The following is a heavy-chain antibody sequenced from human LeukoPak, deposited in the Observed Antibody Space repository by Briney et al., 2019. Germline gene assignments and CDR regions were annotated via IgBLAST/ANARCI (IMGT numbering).Heavy chain of an antibody. D-gene: IGHD3-3*01. Sequence: GGSLRLSCAASGFTFDDYGMSWVRQAPGKGLEWVSGINWNGGSTGYADSVKGRFTISRDNAKNSLYLQMNSLRAEDTALYYCARGGADFWSGCSPFHDFDYWGQGTLVTVSS. CDR3: ARGGADFWSGCSPFHDFDY. J-gene: IGHJ4*02. V-gene: IGHV3-20*04. CDR1: GFTFDDYG. CDR2: INWNGGST.